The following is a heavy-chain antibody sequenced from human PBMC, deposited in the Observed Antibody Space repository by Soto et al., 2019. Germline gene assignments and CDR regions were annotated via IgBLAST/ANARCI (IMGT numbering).Heavy chain of an antibody. CDR3: ARRSVHSEAPFDE. CDR1: GESIKSSSHY. CDR2: IYYSGNA. J-gene: IGHJ4*02. Sequence: SETLSLTCTVSGESIKSSSHYWGWIRQPPGERLEWIGNIYYSGNAYYNPSLKSRATISVDTSKSQFSLNLKSVTVADTAVYFCARRSVHSEAPFDEWGQETLVTVSS. V-gene: IGHV4-39*01. D-gene: IGHD6-19*01.